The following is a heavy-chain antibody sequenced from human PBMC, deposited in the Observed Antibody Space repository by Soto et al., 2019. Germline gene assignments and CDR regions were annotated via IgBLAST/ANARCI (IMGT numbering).Heavy chain of an antibody. CDR2: IYYSGST. Sequence: SETLSLTCAVYGGSFSGYYWSWIRQPPGKGLEWIGYIYYSGSTNYNPSLKSRVTISVDTSKNQFSLKLSSVTAADTAVYYCARLLWSRGDWFDPWGQGTLVTVSS. CDR3: ARLLWSRGDWFDP. CDR1: GGSFSGYY. V-gene: IGHV4-59*08. D-gene: IGHD3-10*01. J-gene: IGHJ5*02.